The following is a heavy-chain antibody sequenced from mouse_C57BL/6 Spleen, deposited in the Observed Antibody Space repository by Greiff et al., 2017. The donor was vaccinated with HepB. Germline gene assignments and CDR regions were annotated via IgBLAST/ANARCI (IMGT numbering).Heavy chain of an antibody. CDR1: GFTFNTYA. CDR2: IRSKSSNYAT. J-gene: IGHJ2*01. CDR3: VRERGYYGYDERNYFDY. D-gene: IGHD2-2*01. Sequence: EVMLVESGGGLVQPKGSLKLSCAASGFTFNTYAMHWVRQAPGKGLEWVARIRSKSSNYATYYADSVKDRFTISRADSQNMLYLQMNNLKTEDTAMYYCVRERGYYGYDERNYFDYGGQGTTLTVSS. V-gene: IGHV10-3*01.